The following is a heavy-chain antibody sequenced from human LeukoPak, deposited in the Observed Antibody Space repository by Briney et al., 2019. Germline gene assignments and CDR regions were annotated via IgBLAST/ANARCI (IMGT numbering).Heavy chain of an antibody. Sequence: PSGTLSLTCAVSGGSISSSNWWSWVRQPPGKGLEWIGEIYHSGSTNYNPSLKSRVTISVDKSKNQFSLKLSSVTAADTAVYYCARDSRKWFGELTHFDYWGQGTLVTVSS. J-gene: IGHJ4*02. CDR2: IYHSGST. D-gene: IGHD3-10*01. CDR1: GGSISSSNW. CDR3: ARDSRKWFGELTHFDY. V-gene: IGHV4-4*02.